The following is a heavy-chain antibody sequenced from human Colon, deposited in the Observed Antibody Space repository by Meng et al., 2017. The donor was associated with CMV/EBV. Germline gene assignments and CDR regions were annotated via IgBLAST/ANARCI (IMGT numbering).Heavy chain of an antibody. J-gene: IGHJ4*02. CDR1: GYTFTSHG. Sequence: QVQLVQSGAEVTKPGASAEVACKASGYTFTSHGISWARQAPGQGLVWMGWINTNTGSPTYAQGFTGRFVFSLDPSVNTAYLQISSLKAEDTAVYFCARDYYYGSGLDYWGQGTLVTVSS. V-gene: IGHV7-4-1*02. CDR2: INTNTGSP. CDR3: ARDYYYGSGLDY. D-gene: IGHD3-10*01.